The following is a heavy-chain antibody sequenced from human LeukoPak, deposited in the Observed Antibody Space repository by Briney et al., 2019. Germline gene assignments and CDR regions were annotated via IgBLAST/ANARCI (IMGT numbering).Heavy chain of an antibody. Sequence: GGSLRLSCAASGFTFSSYSMNWVRQAPGKGLEWVSYISSSSSTIYYADSVKGRFTISRDNAKNSLYLQMNSLRAEDTAVYYCAKDVSYGSGSRTFDYWGQGTLVTVSS. CDR1: GFTFSSYS. V-gene: IGHV3-48*01. CDR2: ISSSSSTI. J-gene: IGHJ4*02. D-gene: IGHD3-10*01. CDR3: AKDVSYGSGSRTFDY.